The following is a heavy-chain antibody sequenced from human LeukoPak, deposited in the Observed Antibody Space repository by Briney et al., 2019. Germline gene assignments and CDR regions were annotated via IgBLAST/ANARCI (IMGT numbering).Heavy chain of an antibody. CDR1: GFTFSSYA. CDR3: ARETANYYDSSGYEFDY. CDR2: ISYDGSNK. V-gene: IGHV3-30-3*01. J-gene: IGHJ4*02. Sequence: GSLRLSCAAFGFTFSSYAMHWVRQAPGKGLEWVAVISYDGSNKYYADSVKGRFTISRDNAKNSLYLQMNSLRAEDTAVYYCARETANYYDSSGYEFDYWGQGTLVTVSS. D-gene: IGHD3-22*01.